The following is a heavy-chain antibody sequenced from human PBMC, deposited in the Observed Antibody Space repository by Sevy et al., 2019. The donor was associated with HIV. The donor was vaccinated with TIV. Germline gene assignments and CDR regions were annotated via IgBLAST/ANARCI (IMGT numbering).Heavy chain of an antibody. CDR1: GFTFSSYG. CDR2: IWYDGSNK. CDR3: ARGGMQLGGDY. V-gene: IGHV3-33*08. Sequence: GGSLRLSCAASGFTFSSYGMHWVRQAPGKGLEWVAVIWYDGSNKYYADSVKGRFTISRDNSKNTLYLQMNSLRAEDTAVYYCARGGMQLGGDYWGQGTLVTVSS. J-gene: IGHJ4*02. D-gene: IGHD6-13*01.